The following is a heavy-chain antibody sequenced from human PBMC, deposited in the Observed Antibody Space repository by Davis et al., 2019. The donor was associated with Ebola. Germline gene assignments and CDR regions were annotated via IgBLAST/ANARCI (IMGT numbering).Heavy chain of an antibody. J-gene: IGHJ1*01. CDR2: IIPIFGTA. Sequence: SVKVSCKASGGTFSSYAISWVRQAPGQGLEWMGGIIPIFGTANYAQKFQGRVTITADESTSTAYMELSSLRSEDTAVYYCARGGYCSGGSCYFPFQHWGQGTLVTVSS. CDR1: GGTFSSYA. V-gene: IGHV1-69*13. CDR3: ARGGYCSGGSCYFPFQH. D-gene: IGHD2-15*01.